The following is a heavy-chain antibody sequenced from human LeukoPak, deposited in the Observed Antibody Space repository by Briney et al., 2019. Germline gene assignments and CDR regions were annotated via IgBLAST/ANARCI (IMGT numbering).Heavy chain of an antibody. Sequence: ETLSLTCAVHDGSFSGYYWTWIRQPPGKGLEWIGEINHSGSTNYNPSLKSRVTISVDTSKNQFSLKLSSVTAADTAVYYCARDLGREYGDYAFDPWGQGTLVTVSS. CDR1: DGSFSGYY. D-gene: IGHD4-17*01. CDR3: ARDLGREYGDYAFDP. V-gene: IGHV4-34*01. CDR2: INHSGST. J-gene: IGHJ5*02.